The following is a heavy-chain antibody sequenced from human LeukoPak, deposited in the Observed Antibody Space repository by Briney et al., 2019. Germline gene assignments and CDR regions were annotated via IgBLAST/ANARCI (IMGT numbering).Heavy chain of an antibody. CDR2: IKQDGSEK. J-gene: IGHJ4*02. CDR3: ATSGYNFDY. CDR1: GFSLSNYW. Sequence: VGSLRLSCAVSGFSLSNYWMSWVRQTPGEGLEWVAHIKQDGSEKHYVDSVKGRFAISRDNAKDSLYLQMNSLRIEDTAVYYCATSGYNFDYWGQGTLVTVSS. V-gene: IGHV3-7*05. D-gene: IGHD5-18*01.